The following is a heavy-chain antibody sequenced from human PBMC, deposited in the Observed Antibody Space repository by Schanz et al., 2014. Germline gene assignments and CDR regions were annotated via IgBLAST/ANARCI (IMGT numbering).Heavy chain of an antibody. J-gene: IGHJ6*02. CDR2: IYSSGST. Sequence: QVQLVESGGGVVQPGGSLRLSCAASGFPFSSYGMHWVRQAPGKGLEWVSTIYSSGSTYYADSVRGRFTISRDNSMNTVYLQMNSLRSDDAAVYYCARAQGVIRLYYGVDVWGQGTLVIVSS. CDR1: GFPFSSYG. V-gene: IGHV3-NL1*01. CDR3: ARAQGVIRLYYGVDV. D-gene: IGHD3-10*01.